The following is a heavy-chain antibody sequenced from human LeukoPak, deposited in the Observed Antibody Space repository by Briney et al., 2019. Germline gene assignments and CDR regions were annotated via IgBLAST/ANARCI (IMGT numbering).Heavy chain of an antibody. CDR1: GGSFGGYY. Sequence: ASETLSLTCAVYGGSFGGYYWSWIRQPPGKGLEWIGEINSSGDSNYNPSLKSRVTISVDTSKNQFSLKLTSVTAADTAVYYCARDARFGELVDYWGQGTLVTVSS. D-gene: IGHD3-10*01. CDR2: INSSGDS. CDR3: ARDARFGELVDY. V-gene: IGHV4-34*01. J-gene: IGHJ4*02.